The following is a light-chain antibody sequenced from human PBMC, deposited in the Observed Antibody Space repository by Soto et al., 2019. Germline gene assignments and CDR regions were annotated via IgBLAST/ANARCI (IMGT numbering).Light chain of an antibody. CDR3: SSYTSSSTPL. CDR2: DVS. Sequence: QSALTQPDSVSGSPGRSITISCTGTSSDVGAYNYVSWYQQYPGKAPKLMIYDVSNRPSGVSNRFSGSKSGNTASLTISGLQAEDDADYYCSSYTSSSTPLFGGGTKVTVL. V-gene: IGLV2-14*01. J-gene: IGLJ2*01. CDR1: SSDVGAYNY.